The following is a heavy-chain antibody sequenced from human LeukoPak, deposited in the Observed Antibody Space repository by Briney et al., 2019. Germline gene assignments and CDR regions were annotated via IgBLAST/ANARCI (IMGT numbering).Heavy chain of an antibody. J-gene: IGHJ3*02. CDR2: ISYDGSNK. V-gene: IGHV3-30*18. CDR1: GFTFSSYS. D-gene: IGHD5-18*01. CDR3: AKDRLRGYSYGGDAFDI. Sequence: GGSLRLSCAASGFTFSSYSMNWVRQAPGKGLEWVAVISYDGSNKYYADSVKGRFTISRDNSKNTLYLQMNSLRAEDTAVYYCAKDRLRGYSYGGDAFDIWGQGTMVTVSS.